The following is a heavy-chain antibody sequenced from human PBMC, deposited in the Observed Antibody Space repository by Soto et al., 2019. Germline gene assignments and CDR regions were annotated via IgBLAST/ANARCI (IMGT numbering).Heavy chain of an antibody. CDR1: GGSISSYD. CDR2: IYYSGST. D-gene: IGHD3-10*01. CDR3: ARLGRYYQSLDS. V-gene: IGHV4-59*08. J-gene: IGHJ5*01. Sequence: SETLSLTCTVSGGSISSYDWSWIRQPPGKGLEWIGYIYYSGSTNYNPSLKSRVTISVDTSKNQFSLKLSSVTAADTAVYYCARLGRYYQSLDSWGPGTLVTVS.